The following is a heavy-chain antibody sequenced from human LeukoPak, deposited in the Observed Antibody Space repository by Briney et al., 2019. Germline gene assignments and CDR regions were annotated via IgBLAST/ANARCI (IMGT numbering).Heavy chain of an antibody. CDR3: ARERNLEIAVAGTIFNY. CDR1: GFTFTNYG. D-gene: IGHD6-19*01. J-gene: IGHJ4*02. Sequence: PGGSLRLSCAASGFTFTNYGMHWVRQAPGKGLEWVAVIWYDGSIKYYADSVKGRFTISRDNSKNTLYLQMNSLRAEDTAVYYCARERNLEIAVAGTIFNYWGQGTLVTVSS. V-gene: IGHV3-33*01. CDR2: IWYDGSIK.